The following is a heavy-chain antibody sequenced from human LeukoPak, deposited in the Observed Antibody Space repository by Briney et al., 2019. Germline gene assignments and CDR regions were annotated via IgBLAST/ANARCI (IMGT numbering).Heavy chain of an antibody. J-gene: IGHJ4*02. CDR2: ISSTRDNYK. CDR1: GFTFSAYN. D-gene: IGHD2-2*01. V-gene: IGHV3-21*01. CDR3: ARGNQQLPRSTPDY. Sequence: GGSLRLSCVASGFTFSAYNIHWVRQAPGEPLEWVSTISSTRDNYKYYGDPVRGRFTISRDNAKNTLYLQMNSLRAEDTGVYYCARGNQQLPRSTPDYWGQGTQVTVSS.